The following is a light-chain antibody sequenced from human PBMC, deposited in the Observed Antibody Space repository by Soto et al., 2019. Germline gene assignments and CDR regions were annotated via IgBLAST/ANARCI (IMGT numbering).Light chain of an antibody. J-gene: IGKJ1*01. CDR1: QSISSW. Sequence: DIQMTQSPSTLSASVGDRVTITCRASQSISSWLAWYQQKPGKAPKLLIYKASSLESGVPSRFSGSGSGTEFTLTISSLQSDDFATYYCQQYNIHWTFGQGTRVDIK. V-gene: IGKV1-5*03. CDR3: QQYNIHWT. CDR2: KAS.